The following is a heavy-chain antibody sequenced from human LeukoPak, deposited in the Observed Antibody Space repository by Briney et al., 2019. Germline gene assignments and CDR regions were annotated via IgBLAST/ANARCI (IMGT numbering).Heavy chain of an antibody. CDR1: GGSISSYY. CDR3: ARGGYDSSGYYFSLLYDY. V-gene: IGHV4-59*01. CDR2: IYYSGST. D-gene: IGHD3-22*01. J-gene: IGHJ4*02. Sequence: SATLSLTCPVSGGSISSYYWSWIRQPPGKGLEWIGYIYYSGSTNYNPSLKSRVTISVDTSKNQFSLKLSSVTAADTAVYYCARGGYDSSGYYFSLLYDYWGQGTLVTVSS.